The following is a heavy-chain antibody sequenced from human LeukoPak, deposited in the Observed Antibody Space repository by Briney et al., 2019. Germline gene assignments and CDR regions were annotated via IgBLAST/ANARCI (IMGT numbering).Heavy chain of an antibody. Sequence: SETLSLTCTVSGGSVSSGSYYWSWIRQPPGKGLEWFGYIYYSGSTNYNPSLKSRVTISVDTSKNQFSLKLSSVTAADTAVYYCARDARLRGYFDYWGQGTLVTVSS. J-gene: IGHJ4*02. V-gene: IGHV4-61*01. CDR3: ARDARLRGYFDY. D-gene: IGHD2-15*01. CDR2: IYYSGST. CDR1: GGSVSSGSYY.